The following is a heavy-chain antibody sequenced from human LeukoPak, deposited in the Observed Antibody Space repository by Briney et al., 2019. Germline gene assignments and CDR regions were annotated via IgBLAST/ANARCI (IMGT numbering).Heavy chain of an antibody. CDR2: IYKSGST. D-gene: IGHD6-6*01. Sequence: SQTLSLTCTVSGGSISSGIYYWNWIRQSAGKGLEWIGRIYKSGSTNYSPSLKSRLTISIDTSKNQFSLKLSSVTAADTAVYYCARDYMGQLGGWFYWFDPWGQGTLVTVSS. CDR3: ARDYMGQLGGWFYWFDP. CDR1: GGSISSGIYY. J-gene: IGHJ5*02. V-gene: IGHV4-61*02.